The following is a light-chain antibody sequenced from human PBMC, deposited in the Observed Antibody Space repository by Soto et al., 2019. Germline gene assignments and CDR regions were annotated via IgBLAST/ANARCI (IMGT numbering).Light chain of an antibody. Sequence: IVMTQSPDSVAVSLGQRATINCKSSQSIFYSSNNKNYLALYQQKPGQPPQLLIYWASTRESGVPDRFSGRGSGTDFTLAIGSVQAEDVAVYYCQQYSSMQGFGHGTKVDIK. V-gene: IGKV4-1*01. CDR3: QQYSSMQG. CDR1: QSIFYSSNNKNY. CDR2: WAS. J-gene: IGKJ3*01.